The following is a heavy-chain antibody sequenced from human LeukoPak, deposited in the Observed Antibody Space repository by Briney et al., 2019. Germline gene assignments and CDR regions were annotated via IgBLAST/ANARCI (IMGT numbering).Heavy chain of an antibody. V-gene: IGHV1-18*01. CDR3: ARDGGSSSWYPDY. J-gene: IGHJ4*02. CDR1: GYTFTSYG. Sequence: GASVKVSCKASGYTFTSYGFSWVRQAPGQGLEWMGWISANNGKTNYTQKLQVRVTMTTDTSTSTAYMHLRSLRSDDTAVYYCARDGGSSSWYPDYWGQGTLVTVSS. D-gene: IGHD6-13*01. CDR2: ISANNGKT.